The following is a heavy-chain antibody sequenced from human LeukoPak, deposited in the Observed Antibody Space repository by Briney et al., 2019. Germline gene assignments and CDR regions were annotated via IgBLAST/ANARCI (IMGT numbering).Heavy chain of an antibody. CDR2: IYYSGST. CDR3: ASGGLVSRYLEY. D-gene: IGHD3-3*01. V-gene: IGHV4-59*01. J-gene: IGHJ4*02. Sequence: PSETLSLTCIVSGGSISTYYWSWIRQPPGKGLEWIGYIYYSGSTNYSPSLKSRVTISVDTSKNQVSLKLSSVTAADTAVYYCASGGLVSRYLEYRGQGTLVTVSS. CDR1: GGSISTYY.